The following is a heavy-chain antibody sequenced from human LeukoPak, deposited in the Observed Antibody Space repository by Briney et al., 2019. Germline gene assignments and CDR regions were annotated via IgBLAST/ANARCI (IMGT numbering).Heavy chain of an antibody. D-gene: IGHD3-10*01. CDR3: ATIPYGSGLMGYFDY. J-gene: IGHJ4*02. Sequence: ASVKVSXKVSGYTLTELSMHWVRQAPGKGLEWMGGFDPEDGETIYAQKFQGRVTMTEDTSTDTAYMELSSLRSEDTAVYYCATIPYGSGLMGYFDYWGQGTLVTVSS. V-gene: IGHV1-24*01. CDR2: FDPEDGET. CDR1: GYTLTELS.